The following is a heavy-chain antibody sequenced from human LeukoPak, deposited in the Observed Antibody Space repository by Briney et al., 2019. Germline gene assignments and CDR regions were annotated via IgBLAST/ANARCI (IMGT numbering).Heavy chain of an antibody. Sequence: ASVKVSCKASGYTFTSYGISWVRQAPGQGLEWMGWISAYNGNTNYAQKLQGRVTMTTDTSTSTAYMELRSLRSDDTAVYYCARDGLRIAVAGTLDYWGQGTLATVSS. CDR3: ARDGLRIAVAGTLDY. D-gene: IGHD6-19*01. J-gene: IGHJ4*02. CDR1: GYTFTSYG. V-gene: IGHV1-18*01. CDR2: ISAYNGNT.